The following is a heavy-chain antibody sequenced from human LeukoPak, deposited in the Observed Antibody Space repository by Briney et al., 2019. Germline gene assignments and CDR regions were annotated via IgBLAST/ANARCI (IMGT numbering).Heavy chain of an antibody. Sequence: PGGSLRLSCAASGFTFSSYWMSWVRQAPGKGLEWVAHIKQDGGEKYYVDSVKGRFTISRDNAKNSLYLQMNSLRAEDTAVYYCARDQKGSGSWYYYNYMDVWGKGTTVTISS. CDR2: IKQDGGEK. CDR1: GFTFSSYW. D-gene: IGHD3-10*01. J-gene: IGHJ6*03. V-gene: IGHV3-7*01. CDR3: ARDQKGSGSWYYYNYMDV.